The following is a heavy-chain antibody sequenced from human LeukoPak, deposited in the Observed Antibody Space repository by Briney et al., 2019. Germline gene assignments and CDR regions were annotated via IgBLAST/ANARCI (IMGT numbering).Heavy chain of an antibody. V-gene: IGHV4-30-4*02. D-gene: IGHD4-17*01. Sequence: PSETLSLTCTVSGGSISSGDYYWSWIRQPPGKGLEWIGYIYYSGSTYYNPSLKSRATISVDTSKNQFSLKLSSVTTADTAVYYCARGRNGRGDRDYGDYVGVYDAFDIWGQGTMVTVSS. CDR2: IYYSGST. CDR3: ARGRNGRGDRDYGDYVGVYDAFDI. CDR1: GGSISSGDYY. J-gene: IGHJ3*02.